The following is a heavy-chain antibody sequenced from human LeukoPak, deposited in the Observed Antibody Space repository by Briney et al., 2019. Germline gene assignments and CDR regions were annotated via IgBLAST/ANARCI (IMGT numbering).Heavy chain of an antibody. Sequence: GGSLRLSCAASGFTFSNYAMHWVRQAPGKGPEWVALISYDGSNKNYADSVKGRFTISRDNSKNTLYLQMNSLRAEDTAVYYCAKGTGWPQFYFDYWGQGTLVTVSS. CDR3: AKGTGWPQFYFDY. CDR1: GFTFSNYA. D-gene: IGHD2-8*02. CDR2: ISYDGSNK. V-gene: IGHV3-30*04. J-gene: IGHJ4*02.